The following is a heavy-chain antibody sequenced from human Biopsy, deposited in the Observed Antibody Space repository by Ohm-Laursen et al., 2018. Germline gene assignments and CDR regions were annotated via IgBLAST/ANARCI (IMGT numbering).Heavy chain of an antibody. Sequence: SHTLSLTCAVSGGSISNINYYWGWIRQPPGKGLEWIGSIFYRGSTHYKPTLKSRVNISVDTSKNQFSLKLNSVTAADTAVYYCARDYDTSGYYYASWGQGTLVTVSS. J-gene: IGHJ5*02. CDR1: GGSISNINYY. CDR2: IFYRGST. D-gene: IGHD3-22*01. V-gene: IGHV4-39*01. CDR3: ARDYDTSGYYYAS.